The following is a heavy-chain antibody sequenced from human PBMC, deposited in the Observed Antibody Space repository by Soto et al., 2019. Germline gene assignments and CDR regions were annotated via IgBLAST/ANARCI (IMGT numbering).Heavy chain of an antibody. CDR1: GYTFTSYG. D-gene: IGHD2-2*01. V-gene: IGHV1-18*04. J-gene: IGHJ4*02. CDR2: ISAYNGNT. Sequence: ASVKVSCKASGYTFTSYGISWVRQAPGQGLEWMGWISAYNGNTNYAQKLQGRVTMTTDTSTSTAYMELRSLRSDDTAVYYCVRWTLGGVVPAETYYFDSWGQGALVSVSS. CDR3: VRWTLGGVVPAETYYFDS.